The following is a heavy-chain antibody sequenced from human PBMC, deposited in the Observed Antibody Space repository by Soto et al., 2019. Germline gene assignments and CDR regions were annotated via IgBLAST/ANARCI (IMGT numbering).Heavy chain of an antibody. Sequence: QVQLVQSGAEVKKPGSSVKVSCKASGGTFSNYAISWVRQAPGQGLEWMGGIIPIFGTAENPQKLQGRVTIIADESTSTAYMELSSLRSDDTAVYYCARDGIGIAVAGTYSGRDVWGQGTTVTVSS. CDR3: ARDGIGIAVAGTYSGRDV. CDR1: GGTFSNYA. J-gene: IGHJ6*02. D-gene: IGHD6-19*01. CDR2: IIPIFGTA. V-gene: IGHV1-69*01.